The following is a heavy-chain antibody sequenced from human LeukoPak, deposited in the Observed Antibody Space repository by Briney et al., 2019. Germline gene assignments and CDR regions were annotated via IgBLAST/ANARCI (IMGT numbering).Heavy chain of an antibody. CDR1: GGSISSSSYY. D-gene: IGHD6-19*01. V-gene: IGHV4-39*07. CDR2: IYYSGST. CDR3: AREDLAWGQWLNSLDY. J-gene: IGHJ4*02. Sequence: PSETLSLTCTVSGGSISSSSYYWGWIRQPPGKGLEWIGSIYYSGSTYYNPSLKSRVTISVDTSKNQFSLKLSSVTAADTAVYYCAREDLAWGQWLNSLDYWGQGTLVTVSS.